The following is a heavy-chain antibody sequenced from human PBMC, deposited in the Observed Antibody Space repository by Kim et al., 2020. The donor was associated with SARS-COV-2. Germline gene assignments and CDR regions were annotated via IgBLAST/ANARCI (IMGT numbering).Heavy chain of an antibody. Sequence: SETLSLTCTVSGGSISRSSYYWDWIRQPPGKGLEWIANIYYTGGTYYNPSLKSRVTISVDTSKNQFSLKLSSVTAADTAIYYCARRDYYHYGTDVWGQGT. CDR1: GGSISRSSYY. CDR2: IYYTGGT. J-gene: IGHJ6*02. CDR3: ARRDYYHYGTDV. V-gene: IGHV4-39*01.